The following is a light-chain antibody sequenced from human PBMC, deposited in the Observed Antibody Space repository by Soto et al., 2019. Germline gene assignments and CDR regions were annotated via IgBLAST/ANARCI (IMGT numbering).Light chain of an antibody. V-gene: IGKV3-20*01. J-gene: IGKJ1*01. CDR3: QQYGTSPWT. Sequence: EIVLTQSPGTLSLSPGERATLSCRASQSVSSSYLAWYQQKPGQAPRLLIYGASSRATGIPDRFCGSGSGTDFTLTNSRLEPEDFAVYYCQQYGTSPWTFGQGTKVEIK. CDR1: QSVSSSY. CDR2: GAS.